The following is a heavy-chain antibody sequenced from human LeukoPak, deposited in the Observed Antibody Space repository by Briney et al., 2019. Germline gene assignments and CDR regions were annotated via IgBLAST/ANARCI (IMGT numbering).Heavy chain of an antibody. J-gene: IGHJ4*02. CDR3: ASHCSGTRCPLDY. D-gene: IGHD2-2*01. CDR2: ISVHSGNT. CDR1: GYTFTNYD. V-gene: IGHV1-18*01. Sequence: ASVKVSCKASGYTFTNYDISWVRQAPGQGLEWMGWISVHSGNTNYAQKLQGRVTMTTDTSTSTAYMEMRSLSSDDTAMYYCASHCSGTRCPLDYWGQGTLVTVSS.